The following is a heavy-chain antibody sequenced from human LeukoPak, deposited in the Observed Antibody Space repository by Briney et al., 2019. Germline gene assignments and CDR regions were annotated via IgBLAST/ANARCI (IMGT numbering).Heavy chain of an antibody. CDR1: GYTFTSCG. D-gene: IGHD3-9*01. Sequence: ASVKVSCKASGYTFTSCGISWVRQAPGQGLEWMGWISAYNGNTNYAQKLQGRVTMTTDTSTSTAYMELRSLRSDDTAVYYCAREGTYYDILTGYPLAGVRSYYFDYWGQGTLVTVSS. V-gene: IGHV1-18*04. CDR2: ISAYNGNT. CDR3: AREGTYYDILTGYPLAGVRSYYFDY. J-gene: IGHJ4*02.